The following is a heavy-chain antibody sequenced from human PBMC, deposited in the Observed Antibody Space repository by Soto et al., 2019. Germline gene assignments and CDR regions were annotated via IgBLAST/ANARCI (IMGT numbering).Heavy chain of an antibody. Sequence: PLETISLTYTVSGGYIRSSSYYWGWIRQPPGKGLEWIGSIYYSGSTYYNPSLKSRVTISVDTSKNQFSLKLSSVTAADTAVYYCARVIGDGDYLYYYYGMDVWGQGTTVTVSS. D-gene: IGHD4-17*01. CDR1: GGYIRSSSYY. J-gene: IGHJ6*02. V-gene: IGHV4-39*01. CDR2: IYYSGST. CDR3: ARVIGDGDYLYYYYGMDV.